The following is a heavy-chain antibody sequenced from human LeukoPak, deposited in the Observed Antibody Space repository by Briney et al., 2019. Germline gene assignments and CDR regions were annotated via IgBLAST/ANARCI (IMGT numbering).Heavy chain of an antibody. Sequence: AGGSLRLSCAASGFTFSSYAMSWVRQAPGKGLEWVSAISGSGGSTYYADSVKGRFTISRDNAKNTLYLQANSLRVEDTAVYYCARGGPGTGMDYWGHGALVTVSS. D-gene: IGHD1-1*01. CDR3: ARGGPGTGMDY. J-gene: IGHJ4*01. CDR2: ISGSGGST. V-gene: IGHV3-23*01. CDR1: GFTFSSYA.